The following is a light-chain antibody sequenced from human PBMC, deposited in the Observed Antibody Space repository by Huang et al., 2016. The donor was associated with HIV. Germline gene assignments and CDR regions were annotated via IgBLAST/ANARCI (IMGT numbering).Light chain of an antibody. CDR1: QDINKF. J-gene: IGKJ3*01. CDR2: DAS. Sequence: DIQMTQSPSSLSASVGDRVTITCQASQDINKFLNWYQQKTGKAPKLLIYDASSLETGVPSRFSGSGSGTDFTFTISSLQSEDIATYYCQQYDSPLFTFGPGTRVDIK. V-gene: IGKV1-33*01. CDR3: QQYDSPLFT.